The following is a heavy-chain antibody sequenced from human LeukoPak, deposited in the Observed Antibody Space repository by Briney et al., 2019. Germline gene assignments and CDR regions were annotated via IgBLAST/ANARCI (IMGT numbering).Heavy chain of an antibody. CDR1: GGSISSSSYY. V-gene: IGHV4-39*07. D-gene: IGHD6-13*01. J-gene: IGHJ4*02. Sequence: SETLSLTCTVSGGSISSSSYYWGWIRQPPGKGLEWIGSIYYSGSTYYNPSLKSRVTILVDTSKNQFSLKLSSVTAADTAVYYCARDPSIAAAAGDYWGQGTLVTVSS. CDR3: ARDPSIAAAAGDY. CDR2: IYYSGST.